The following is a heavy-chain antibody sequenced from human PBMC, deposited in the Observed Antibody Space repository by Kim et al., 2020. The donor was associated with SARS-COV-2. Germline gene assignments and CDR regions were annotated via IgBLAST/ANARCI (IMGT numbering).Heavy chain of an antibody. CDR3: AKDGHYTEWYYYMDV. CDR2: IPAPAHYT. CDR1: GFSFSSHA. J-gene: IGHJ6*03. D-gene: IGHD4-17*01. Sequence: GGSLRLSCEASGFSFSSHAMTWVRQAPGMGLEWVSTIPAPAHYTMYADSVKGRFTISRDNSKNTLYLQMNSLRAEDTAIYYCAKDGHYTEWYYYMDVWGRGTTVTVSS. V-gene: IGHV3-23*01.